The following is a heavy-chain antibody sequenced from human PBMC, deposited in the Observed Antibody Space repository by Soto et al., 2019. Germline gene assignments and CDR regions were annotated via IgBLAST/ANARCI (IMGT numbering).Heavy chain of an antibody. CDR2: INHSGST. Sequence: SETLSLTCAVYGGSFSGYYWSWIRQPPGKGLEWIGEINHSGSTNYNPSIKSRVTISVDTSKNQFSLKLSSVTAADTAVYYCARVGRFLEWLPKPLDYWGQGTLVTVSS. D-gene: IGHD3-3*01. CDR1: GGSFSGYY. V-gene: IGHV4-34*01. J-gene: IGHJ4*02. CDR3: ARVGRFLEWLPKPLDY.